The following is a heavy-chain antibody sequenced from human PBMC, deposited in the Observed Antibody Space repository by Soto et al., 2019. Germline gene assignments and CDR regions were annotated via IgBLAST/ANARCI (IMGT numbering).Heavy chain of an antibody. D-gene: IGHD3-3*01. CDR3: AKDMGAQVRGSGYSFDY. V-gene: IGHV3-30*18. CDR1: GFTFSNYG. Sequence: GGSLRLSCAASGFTFSNYGMHWVRQAPGKGLEWVAVISYDGSNKYYADSVRGRFTISRDSSKNTLLVQMTSLRDEDTAVYYCAKDMGAQVRGSGYSFDYWGQGTPVTVSS. J-gene: IGHJ4*02. CDR2: ISYDGSNK.